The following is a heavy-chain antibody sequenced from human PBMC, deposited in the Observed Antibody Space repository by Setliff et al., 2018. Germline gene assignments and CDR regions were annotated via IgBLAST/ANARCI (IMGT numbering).Heavy chain of an antibody. Sequence: PGESLKISCAASGLTFRTYAMSWVRQAPGKGLEWVSYISSRSDIIYYADSVKGRFTISRDNAKNSLYLRLNSLRAEDTAVYYCASNPRKGRSGGYFYDDPYYYYMDVWGKGTTVTVSS. V-gene: IGHV3-48*01. D-gene: IGHD1-26*01. CDR1: GLTFRTYA. CDR3: ASNPRKGRSGGYFYDDPYYYYMDV. J-gene: IGHJ6*03. CDR2: ISSRSDII.